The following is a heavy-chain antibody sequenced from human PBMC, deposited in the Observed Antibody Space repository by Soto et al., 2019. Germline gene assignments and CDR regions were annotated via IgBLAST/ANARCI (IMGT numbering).Heavy chain of an antibody. CDR1: GFTFSSYA. CDR3: ARDIVLMVYAIPPGFRGMDV. J-gene: IGHJ6*02. D-gene: IGHD2-8*01. CDR2: ISGSGGST. V-gene: IGHV3-23*01. Sequence: GGSLRLSCAASGFTFSSYAMSWVRQAPGKGLEWVSAISGSGGSTYYADSVKGRFTISRDNSKNTLYLQVNSLRAEDTAVYYCARDIVLMVYAIPPGFRGMDVWGQGTTVTVSS.